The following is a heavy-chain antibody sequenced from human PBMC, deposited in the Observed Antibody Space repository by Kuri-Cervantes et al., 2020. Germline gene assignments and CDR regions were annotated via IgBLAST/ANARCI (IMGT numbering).Heavy chain of an antibody. V-gene: IGHV1-69*13. Sequence: SVKVSCKASGGTFSSYAISWVRQAPGQGLEWMGGIIPIFGTANYAQKFQGRVTITADESTSTAYMELSSLRSEDTAVYYCARRFNNHHKYYYGMDVWGQGTTVTVSS. CDR1: GGTFSSYA. CDR3: ARRFNNHHKYYYGMDV. D-gene: IGHD1-14*01. J-gene: IGHJ6*02. CDR2: IIPIFGTA.